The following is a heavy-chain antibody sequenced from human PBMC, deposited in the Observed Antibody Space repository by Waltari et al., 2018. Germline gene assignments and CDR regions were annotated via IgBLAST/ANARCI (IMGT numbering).Heavy chain of an antibody. CDR2: TRNKANSYTT. D-gene: IGHD6-19*01. Sequence: EVQLVESGGGLVQPGGSLRLSCAASGFTFSDHYMDWVRQAPGKWLEWVGRTRNKANSYTTEYAASVKGRFTISRDDSKNSLYLQMNSLKTEDTAVYYCARDSSTSSGWSRYDYMDVWGKGTTVTVSS. V-gene: IGHV3-72*01. CDR3: ARDSSTSSGWSRYDYMDV. J-gene: IGHJ6*03. CDR1: GFTFSDHY.